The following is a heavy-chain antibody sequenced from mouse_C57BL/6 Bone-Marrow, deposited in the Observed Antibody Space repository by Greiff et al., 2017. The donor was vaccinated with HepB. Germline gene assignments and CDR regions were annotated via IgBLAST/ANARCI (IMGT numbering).Heavy chain of an antibody. CDR1: GYTFTSYW. D-gene: IGHD2-2*01. Sequence: VQLQQPGAELVMPAASVKLSCTASGYTFTSYWMPWVKQRPGQGLEWIGEIDPSDSYTNYNQKFKGKSTLTVDKSSSTAYMQLSSLTSEDSAVYYCARLVTTTDYWGQGTSVTVSS. CDR3: ARLVTTTDY. J-gene: IGHJ4*01. V-gene: IGHV1-69*01. CDR2: IDPSDSYT.